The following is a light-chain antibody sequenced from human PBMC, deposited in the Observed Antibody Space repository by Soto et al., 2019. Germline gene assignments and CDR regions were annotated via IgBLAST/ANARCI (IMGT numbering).Light chain of an antibody. CDR1: QSVGTS. Sequence: EIVLTQSPSTLSLSPGERATFSCKASQSVGTSLAWFQQKPGQAPRLLIFDSSVRATGIPARFSGSGSGTAFTVTISRRQPEDLAMYYCQQSSNWPPWTFGLGTRVEI. J-gene: IGKJ1*01. CDR3: QQSSNWPPWT. CDR2: DSS. V-gene: IGKV3-11*01.